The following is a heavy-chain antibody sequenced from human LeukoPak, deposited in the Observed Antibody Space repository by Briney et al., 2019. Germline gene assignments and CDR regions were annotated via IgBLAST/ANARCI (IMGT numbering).Heavy chain of an antibody. V-gene: IGHV3-7*01. CDR1: GFTFSSYW. J-gene: IGHJ4*02. CDR2: INQDGSEK. Sequence: GGSLRLSCAASGFTFSSYWMSWVRQAPGKRLEWVANINQDGSEKYYVDSVKGRFIISRDNARNSLFLQMNILTAEDTAIYHCVREGAYSTSSPAGYWGQGTLVSVSS. D-gene: IGHD6-6*01. CDR3: VREGAYSTSSPAGY.